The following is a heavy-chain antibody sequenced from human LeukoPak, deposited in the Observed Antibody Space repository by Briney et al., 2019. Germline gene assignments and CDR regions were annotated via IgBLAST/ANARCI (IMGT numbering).Heavy chain of an antibody. J-gene: IGHJ5*02. CDR1: GYTFTSYD. V-gene: IGHV1-8*03. D-gene: IGHD2-21*02. Sequence: ASVKVSCKASGYTFTSYDINWVRQATGQGLEWMGWMNPNSGNTGYAQKFQGRVTITRNTPISTAYMELSSLRSEDTAVYYCARRHIVVVTAFDPWGQGTLVTVSS. CDR3: ARRHIVVVTAFDP. CDR2: MNPNSGNT.